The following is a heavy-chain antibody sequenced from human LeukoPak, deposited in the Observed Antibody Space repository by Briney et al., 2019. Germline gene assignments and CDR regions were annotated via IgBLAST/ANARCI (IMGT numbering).Heavy chain of an antibody. CDR2: IYYSGST. CDR1: GGSISSYY. CDR3: ARVKYSGYDRSRGYFQH. Sequence: SETLSLTCTVSGGSISSYYWSWIRQPPGKGLEWIGYIYYSGSTNYNPSLKSRVTMSVDTSKNQFSLKLSSVTAADTAVYYCARVKYSGYDRSRGYFQHWGQGTLVTVSS. J-gene: IGHJ1*01. V-gene: IGHV4-59*12. D-gene: IGHD5-12*01.